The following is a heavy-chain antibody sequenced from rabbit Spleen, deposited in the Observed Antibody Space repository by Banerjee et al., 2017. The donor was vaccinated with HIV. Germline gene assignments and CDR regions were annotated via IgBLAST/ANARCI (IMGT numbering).Heavy chain of an antibody. D-gene: IGHD4-2*01. V-gene: IGHV1S40*01. CDR3: VRCGGRDNYWLTRLNL. Sequence: SLEESGGGLVQPEGSLTLTCKASGFSFSSSHYMCWVRQAPGKGLEWIGCIGTTDGTYAYYANWAKGRFTITRSTSLNTVTLQLTSLTAADTATYFCVRCGGRDNYWLTRLNLWGPGTLVTVS. J-gene: IGHJ3*01. CDR2: IGTTDGTYA. CDR1: GFSFSSSHY.